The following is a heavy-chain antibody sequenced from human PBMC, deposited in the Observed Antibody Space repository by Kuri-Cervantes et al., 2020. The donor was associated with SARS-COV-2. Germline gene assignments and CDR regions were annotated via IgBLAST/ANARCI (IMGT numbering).Heavy chain of an antibody. CDR3: ARDSGSQLDY. V-gene: IGHV1-2*02. Sequence: ASVKVSCKASGYTFTGYYMHWVRQAPGQGLEWMGWINPNSGGTNYAQKFQGRVTMTRDASISTAYMELSRLRSEDSAIYYCARDSGSQLDYWGQGTLVTVSS. CDR1: GYTFTGYY. CDR2: INPNSGGT. D-gene: IGHD1-26*01. J-gene: IGHJ4*02.